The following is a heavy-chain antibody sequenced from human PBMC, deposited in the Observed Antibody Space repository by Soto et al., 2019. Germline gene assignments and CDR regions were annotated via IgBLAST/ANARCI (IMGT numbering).Heavy chain of an antibody. D-gene: IGHD2-15*01. Sequence: HPGGSLRLSCAAAGFTFSSYGMHWVRQAPGKGLEWVAVISYDGSNKYYADSVKGRFTISRDNSKNTLYLQMNSLRAEDTAVYYCVAATLSYYYYYYGMGVYRQGPTVTVSS. J-gene: IGHJ6*02. V-gene: IGHV3-30*03. CDR2: ISYDGSNK. CDR1: GFTFSSYG. CDR3: VAATLSYYYYYYGMGV.